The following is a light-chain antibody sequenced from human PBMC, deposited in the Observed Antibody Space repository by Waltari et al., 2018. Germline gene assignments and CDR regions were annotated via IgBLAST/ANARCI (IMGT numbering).Light chain of an antibody. V-gene: IGLV1-51*01. J-gene: IGLJ2*01. CDR3: ATWDTSLSAVV. CDR2: DNN. Sequence: QSVLTQPPSMSAAPGQKVTISCSGSNSHIGNHLVSLYQQFPGTAPKLLIYDNNNRPSGIPDRFSGSKSGTSATLGITGLQTGDEADYYCATWDTSLSAVVFGGGTKLTVL. CDR1: NSHIGNHL.